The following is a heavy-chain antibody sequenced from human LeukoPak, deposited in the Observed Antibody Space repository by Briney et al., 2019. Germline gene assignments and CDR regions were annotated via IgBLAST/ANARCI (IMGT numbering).Heavy chain of an antibody. CDR2: IRYDGSNK. Sequence: GGSLRLSCAASGFTFISYGMHWVRQAPGKGLEWVAFIRYDGSNKYYADSVKGRFTISRDNSKNTLYLQMNSLRAEDTAVYYCAKDPYYYDSSGYYYYFDYWGQGTLVTVSS. CDR1: GFTFISYG. J-gene: IGHJ4*02. D-gene: IGHD3-22*01. V-gene: IGHV3-30*02. CDR3: AKDPYYYDSSGYYYYFDY.